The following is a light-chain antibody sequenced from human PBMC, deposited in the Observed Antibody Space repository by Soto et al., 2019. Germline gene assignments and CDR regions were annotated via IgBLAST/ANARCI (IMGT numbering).Light chain of an antibody. CDR2: AAA. CDR3: NQNFSAPVA. J-gene: IGKJ2*01. V-gene: IGKV1-39*01. CDR1: QSISSY. Sequence: DIQMTQSPSSLSASVGNRVTITCRASQSISSYLNWYQQKPGEAPKILIYAAATLQSGVPSRFSSRGSEPDFILTISSLQPEDIANYYCNQNFSAPVAFGQGNRLAIK.